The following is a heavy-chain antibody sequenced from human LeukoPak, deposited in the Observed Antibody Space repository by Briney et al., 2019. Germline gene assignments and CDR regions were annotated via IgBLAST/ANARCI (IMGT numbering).Heavy chain of an antibody. J-gene: IGHJ4*01. CDR1: GFSFGSYG. D-gene: IGHD7-27*01. CDR3: AKDLVSHPYEKLGIHL. CDR2: ISYDGRNT. Sequence: GGSLRLSCAASGFSFGSYGMHWVRQAPGKGLEWVALISYDGRNTDYADSVKGRFTISRDNSKNTLYLQMNSLKTEDTALYYCAKDLVSHPYEKLGIHLWGQGTPV. V-gene: IGHV3-30*18.